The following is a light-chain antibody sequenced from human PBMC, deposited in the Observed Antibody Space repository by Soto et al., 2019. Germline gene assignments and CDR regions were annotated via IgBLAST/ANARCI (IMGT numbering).Light chain of an antibody. CDR3: SSYTDSSNYV. Sequence: SVLAPPSSVSGSPGQSSTISCTGTISDLAIYNYVFWYQQQPGKAPKLMIYHVTNRPSGVSNRFSGSRSGNTASLTISGLQAEDEADYYCSSYTDSSNYVFGTGTKVTV. CDR1: ISDLAIYNY. J-gene: IGLJ1*01. CDR2: HVT. V-gene: IGLV2-14*03.